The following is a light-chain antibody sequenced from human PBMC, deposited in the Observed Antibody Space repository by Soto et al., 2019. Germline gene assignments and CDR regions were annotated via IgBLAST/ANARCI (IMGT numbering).Light chain of an antibody. V-gene: IGKV1-12*01. CDR3: QQANTFPWT. Sequence: DIQMTQSPSSVSASVGDRVTITCRESQGISGWLAWYQQKAGKAPKLLIFGTSTLQGGVPSRFSGSRSGTDFTLTISSLEPEDFANYYCQQANTFPWTFGQGTKVEIK. J-gene: IGKJ1*01. CDR2: GTS. CDR1: QGISGW.